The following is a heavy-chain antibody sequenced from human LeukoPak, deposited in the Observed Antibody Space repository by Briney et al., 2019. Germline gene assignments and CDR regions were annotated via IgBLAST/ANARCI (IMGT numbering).Heavy chain of an antibody. Sequence: SQTLSLTCTVSGGSISSGGCYWSWIRQHPGKGLEWIGYIYYSGSTYYNPSLKSRVTISVDTSKNQFSLKLSSVTAADTAVYYCARGGIGYCSSTSCYGFGWFDPWGQGTLVTVSS. CDR1: GGSISSGGCY. J-gene: IGHJ5*02. D-gene: IGHD2-2*01. CDR2: IYYSGST. V-gene: IGHV4-31*03. CDR3: ARGGIGYCSSTSCYGFGWFDP.